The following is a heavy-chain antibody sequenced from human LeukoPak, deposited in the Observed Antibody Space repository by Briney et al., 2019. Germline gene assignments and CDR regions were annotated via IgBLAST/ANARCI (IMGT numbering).Heavy chain of an antibody. CDR2: ISSSSNYI. CDR3: AKEGISSSRRIFQH. CDR1: GFTFSTYS. V-gene: IGHV3-21*01. D-gene: IGHD6-13*01. Sequence: GGSLRLSCAASGFTFSTYSMNWVRQAPGKGLEWVSSISSSSNYIYYADSVKGRFTISRDNSKNTLYLQMNSLRAEDTAVYYCAKEGISSSRRIFQHWGQGTLVTVSS. J-gene: IGHJ1*01.